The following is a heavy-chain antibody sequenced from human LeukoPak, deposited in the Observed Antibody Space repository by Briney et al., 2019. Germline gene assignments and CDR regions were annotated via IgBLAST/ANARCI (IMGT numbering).Heavy chain of an antibody. J-gene: IGHJ5*02. Sequence: SVKVSCKASGGTFISNAITCVRQAPGQGLEWMGRIIPIFGITDYAQKFQGRVTITADKSTSTAYMEFSSLRSEDTAVYYCASGRMTTETTYCFDPWGQGTLITVSS. CDR3: ASGRMTTETTYCFDP. D-gene: IGHD4-11*01. V-gene: IGHV1-69*04. CDR2: IIPIFGIT. CDR1: GGTFISNA.